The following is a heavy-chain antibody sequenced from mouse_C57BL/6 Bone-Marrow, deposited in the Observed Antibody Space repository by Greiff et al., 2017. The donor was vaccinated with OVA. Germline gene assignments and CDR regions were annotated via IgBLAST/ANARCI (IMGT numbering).Heavy chain of an antibody. CDR3: ARCQYFDY. CDR1: GYTFTSYW. Sequence: QVQLQQPGAELVKPGASVKLSCKASGYTFTSYWMQWVKQRPGQGLEWIGEIDPSDSYTNYNQKFKGKATLTVDTSSSTAYMQLSSLTSEDSAVYYCARCQYFDYWGQGTTLTVSS. D-gene: IGHD6-1*01. V-gene: IGHV1-50*01. J-gene: IGHJ2*01. CDR2: IDPSDSYT.